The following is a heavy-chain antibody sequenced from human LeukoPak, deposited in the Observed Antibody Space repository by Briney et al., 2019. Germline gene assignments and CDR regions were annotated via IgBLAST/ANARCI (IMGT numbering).Heavy chain of an antibody. D-gene: IGHD5-12*01. CDR2: FDPEDGET. CDR1: GYTLNELS. V-gene: IGHV1-24*01. Sequence: GASVKVSCKVSGYTLNELSMHWVRQARGKGLEWMGGFDPEDGETIYAQKFQGRVTMTEDTSTDTACMELSSLRSEDTAVYYCATDTIILFDYWGQGTLVTVSS. J-gene: IGHJ4*02. CDR3: ATDTIILFDY.